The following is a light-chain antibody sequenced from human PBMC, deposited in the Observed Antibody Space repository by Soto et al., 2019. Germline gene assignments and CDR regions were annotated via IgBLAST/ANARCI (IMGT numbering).Light chain of an antibody. V-gene: IGLV2-14*01. CDR1: SSDVGGYNY. Sequence: QSALTQPASVSGSPGQSITISCTGTSSDVGGYNYVSWYQQHPGKAPKLMIYDVSNRPSGVSNRFSGSKSSNTASLTISGLQAEDEADYYCSSYTSSSTLWFGTGTKVTVL. CDR3: SSYTSSSTLW. CDR2: DVS. J-gene: IGLJ1*01.